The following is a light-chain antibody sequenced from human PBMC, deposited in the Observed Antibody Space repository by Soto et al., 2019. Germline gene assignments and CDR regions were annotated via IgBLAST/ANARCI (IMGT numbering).Light chain of an antibody. V-gene: IGKV3-15*01. CDR2: GAS. CDR3: QQYVRSPWT. Sequence: EIVMTQSPATLSVSPGERATLSCRASQSVSSNLAWYQQKPGQAPRLLIYGASTRATGIPARFSGSGSGTDFTLTISRLEPEDFAVYYCQQYVRSPWTFGQGTKVEIK. J-gene: IGKJ1*01. CDR1: QSVSSN.